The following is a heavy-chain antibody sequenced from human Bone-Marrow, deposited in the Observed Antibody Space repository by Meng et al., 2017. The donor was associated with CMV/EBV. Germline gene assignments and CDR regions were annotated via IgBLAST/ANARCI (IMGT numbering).Heavy chain of an antibody. Sequence: GESLKISCAASGFTFSDYYLSWMRQAPGKGLEWVSYISRSGSSMYYADSVKGRFTISRDNAKNSLYLQMNSLRAEDTAVYYCASDGKTVDYWGQGTLVTFSS. V-gene: IGHV3-11*04. CDR1: GFTFSDYY. D-gene: IGHD4-17*01. CDR3: ASDGKTVDY. CDR2: ISRSGSSM. J-gene: IGHJ4*02.